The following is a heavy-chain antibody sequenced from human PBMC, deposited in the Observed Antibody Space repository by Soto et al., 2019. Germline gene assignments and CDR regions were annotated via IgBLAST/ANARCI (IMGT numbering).Heavy chain of an antibody. J-gene: IGHJ3*02. Sequence: EVQLVESGGGLVQPGRSLRLSCAASGFTFDDYSMHWVRQAPGKGLEWVSGISWNRGSIGYADSVKGRFTISRDNAKNSLYLQMNSLRAEDTAWYYCAKDITYSGYDSWGAFDIWGQGTMVTVSS. CDR2: ISWNRGSI. CDR3: AKDITYSGYDSWGAFDI. CDR1: GFTFDDYS. D-gene: IGHD5-12*01. V-gene: IGHV3-9*01.